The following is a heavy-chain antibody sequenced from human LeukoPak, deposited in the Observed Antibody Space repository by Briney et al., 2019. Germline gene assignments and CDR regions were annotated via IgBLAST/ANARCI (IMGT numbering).Heavy chain of an antibody. CDR2: ISPDGGNT. V-gene: IGHV3-64D*06. CDR1: GFTFSSCA. J-gene: IGHJ4*02. Sequence: GGSLRLSCSASGFTFSSCAMHWVRQAPGKGLEYVSAISPDGGNTYYADSVKGRFSISRDNSKNTLYLQMSSLRPEDTAVYYCVPKGTEGYWGQGTLVTVSS. CDR3: VPKGTEGY.